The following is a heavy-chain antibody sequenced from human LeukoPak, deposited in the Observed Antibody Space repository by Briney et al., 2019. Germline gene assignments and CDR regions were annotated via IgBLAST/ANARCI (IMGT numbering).Heavy chain of an antibody. J-gene: IGHJ4*02. CDR3: ARGLKVGATVY. V-gene: IGHV1-8*02. CDR2: MNPNSGNT. Sequence: ASVKVSCKASGYTFTGYYMHWVRQAPGQGLEWMGWMNPNSGNTGNAQKFQGRVTMTRNTSISTAYMELSSLRSEDTAVYYCARGLKVGATVYWGQGTLVTVSS. CDR1: GYTFTGYY. D-gene: IGHD1-26*01.